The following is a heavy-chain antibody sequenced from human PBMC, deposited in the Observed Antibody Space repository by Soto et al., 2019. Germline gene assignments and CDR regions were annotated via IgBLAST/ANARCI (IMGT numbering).Heavy chain of an antibody. J-gene: IGHJ4*02. CDR3: ARSTYSRYYFDY. V-gene: IGHV4-59*01. CDR2: IYYSGST. Sequence: LLETLSLTCTVSGGSISRYFWSWIRQPPGKGLEWIGYIYYSGSTNYNPSLKSRVTISVDTSKNQFSLKLSSVTAADTAVYYCARSTYSRYYFDYWGQGTLVTVSS. CDR1: GGSISRYF. D-gene: IGHD3-22*01.